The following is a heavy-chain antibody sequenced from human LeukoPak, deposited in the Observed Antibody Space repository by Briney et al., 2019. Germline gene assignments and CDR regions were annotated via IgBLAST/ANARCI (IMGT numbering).Heavy chain of an antibody. CDR1: GYSFTSYW. V-gene: IGHV5-51*01. Sequence: GESLKISCKGSGYSFTSYWIGWVRQVPGKGLEWMGIIYPGDSDTRYSPSFQGQVTISADKSISTAYLQWSSLKASDTAMYYCARQGMEVVGATHPYDYWGQGTLVTVSP. D-gene: IGHD1-26*01. CDR3: ARQGMEVVGATHPYDY. J-gene: IGHJ4*02. CDR2: IYPGDSDT.